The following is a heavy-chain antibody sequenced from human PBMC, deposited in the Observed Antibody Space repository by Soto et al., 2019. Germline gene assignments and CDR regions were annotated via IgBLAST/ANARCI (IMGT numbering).Heavy chain of an antibody. Sequence: GASVKVSCKASGYTFTSYAMHWVRQAPGQRLEWMGWINAGNGNTKYSQKFQGRVTITRDTSASTAYVELSSLRSEDTAVYYCARGERYYYDSSGYFGFDYWGQGTLVTVSS. D-gene: IGHD3-22*01. CDR1: GYTFTSYA. V-gene: IGHV1-3*01. J-gene: IGHJ4*02. CDR2: INAGNGNT. CDR3: ARGERYYYDSSGYFGFDY.